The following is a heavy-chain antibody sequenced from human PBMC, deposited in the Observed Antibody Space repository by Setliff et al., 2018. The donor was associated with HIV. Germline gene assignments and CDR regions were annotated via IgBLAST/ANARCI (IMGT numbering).Heavy chain of an antibody. V-gene: IGHV3-7*01. CDR1: GFMFGVDW. J-gene: IGHJ4*02. CDR2: VTPDGGDK. D-gene: IGHD2-21*01. Sequence: EGSLRLSCAASGFMFGVDWMSWVRQTPGKGLEWVASVTPDGGDKYYANSMRGRFTISRDNGKNAVYLQMNSLTAEDTALYYCVRDLARVIAHWGQGTLVTVSS. CDR3: VRDLARVIAH.